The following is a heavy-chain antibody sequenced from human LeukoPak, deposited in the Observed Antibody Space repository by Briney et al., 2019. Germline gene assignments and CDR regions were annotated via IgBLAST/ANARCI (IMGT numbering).Heavy chain of an antibody. CDR2: INPNSGGI. CDR1: GYTFTGYY. CDR3: AVAPGDY. D-gene: IGHD2-21*01. Sequence: ASVKVSCKASGYTFTGYYMHWVRQAPGQGLEWMGWINPNSGGINYAQKFQGRVTMTRDTSITTVYMEISRLTSDDTALFYCAVAPGDYWGQGTLVTVSS. J-gene: IGHJ4*02. V-gene: IGHV1-2*02.